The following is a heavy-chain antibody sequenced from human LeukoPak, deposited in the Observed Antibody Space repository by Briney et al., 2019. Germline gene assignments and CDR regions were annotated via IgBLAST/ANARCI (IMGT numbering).Heavy chain of an antibody. CDR2: IYHSGSP. Sequence: SGTLSLTCAVSGGSISSNNWWGWVRQPPGKGLEWIGEIYHSGSPNYNPSLKSRVTISVDKSRNHFSLNLSSVTAADTAVYYCARGGITIFGVIDHWGQGTLVTVSS. CDR1: GGSISSNNW. D-gene: IGHD3-3*01. J-gene: IGHJ5*02. CDR3: ARGGITIFGVIDH. V-gene: IGHV4-4*02.